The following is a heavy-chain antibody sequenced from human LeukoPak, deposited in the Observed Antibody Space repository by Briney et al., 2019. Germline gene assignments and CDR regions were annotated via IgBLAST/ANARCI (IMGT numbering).Heavy chain of an antibody. D-gene: IGHD3-3*01. CDR2: ISGSGGST. J-gene: IGHJ4*02. V-gene: IGHV3-23*01. CDR3: AKSVGLGRITIFGVDPGPYYFDY. CDR1: GFTFSSYA. Sequence: GGSLRLSCAASGFTFSSYAMSWVRQAPGKGLEWVSAISGSGGSTYYADSVKGRFTISRDNSKNTLYLQMNSLRAEDTAVYYCAKSVGLGRITIFGVDPGPYYFDYWGQGTLVTVSS.